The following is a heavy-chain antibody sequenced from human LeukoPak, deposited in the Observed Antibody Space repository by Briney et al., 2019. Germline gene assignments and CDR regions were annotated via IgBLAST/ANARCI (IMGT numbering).Heavy chain of an antibody. D-gene: IGHD4-11*01. J-gene: IGHJ5*02. CDR3: AKDPQGNYFYNWFDP. Sequence: GGSLRLSCAASGFTFSSYAMSWVRQAPGKGLEWVSAISGSGGSTYYADSVKGRFTISRDNSKNTLYLQMNSLRAEDTAVYYCAKDPQGNYFYNWFDPWGQGTLVTVSS. CDR2: ISGSGGST. V-gene: IGHV3-23*01. CDR1: GFTFSSYA.